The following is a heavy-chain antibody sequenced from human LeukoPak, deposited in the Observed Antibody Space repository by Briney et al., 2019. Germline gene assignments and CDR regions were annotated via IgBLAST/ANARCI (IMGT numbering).Heavy chain of an antibody. CDR1: NGSISPHY. CDR3: ARASTRGYYDSSGYFDY. CDR2: VFYTGGT. D-gene: IGHD3-22*01. Sequence: PSATLSLTCTVSNGSISPHYWSWIRQPPHKGLEWIGYVFYTGGTNYNPSLKSRLTISVDTSKNQFSLKLRSVTAADTAVYYCARASTRGYYDSSGYFDYWGQGTLVTVSS. V-gene: IGHV4-59*11. J-gene: IGHJ4*02.